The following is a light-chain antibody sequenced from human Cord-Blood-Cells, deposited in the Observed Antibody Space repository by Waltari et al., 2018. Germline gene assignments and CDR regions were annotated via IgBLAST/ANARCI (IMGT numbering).Light chain of an antibody. CDR1: SSDVGGYNY. Sequence: QSAPTQPASVSGSPGQSITISCTGTSSDVGGYNYVSWYQQHPGKAPKLMIYDVSNRPSGVSKRFSGSKSGNTASLTISGLQAEDEADYYCSSYTSSSTEFGGGTKLTVL. V-gene: IGLV2-14*03. CDR2: DVS. CDR3: SSYTSSSTE. J-gene: IGLJ3*02.